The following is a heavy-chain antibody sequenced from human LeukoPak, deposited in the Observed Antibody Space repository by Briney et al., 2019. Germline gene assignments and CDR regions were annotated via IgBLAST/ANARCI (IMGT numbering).Heavy chain of an antibody. J-gene: IGHJ6*02. Sequence: GGSLRLSCAASGFTFSNAWMNWVRQASGKGLEWVGRIKSKTDGGTTDYAAPVKGRFTISRDDSKNTLYLQMNSLKTEDTAVYYCTTAPTRVTHPYYYYYGMDVWGQGTTVTVSS. CDR2: IKSKTDGGTT. V-gene: IGHV3-15*07. D-gene: IGHD4-11*01. CDR1: GFTFSNAW. CDR3: TTAPTRVTHPYYYYYGMDV.